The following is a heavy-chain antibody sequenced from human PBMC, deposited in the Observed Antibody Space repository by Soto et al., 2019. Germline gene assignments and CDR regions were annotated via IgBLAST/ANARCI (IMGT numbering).Heavy chain of an antibody. CDR2: ISYDGTTK. CDR3: AKDLQSYGDYDYYCSGMDV. V-gene: IGHV3-30*18. D-gene: IGHD4-17*01. J-gene: IGHJ6*02. CDR1: GFTFSTYV. Sequence: QVQLVESGGGEVQPGRSLTISCAASGFTFSTYVMHWVRQTPGKGLEWVAVISYDGTTKFYSDSVKGRCTISRDNFKNPLTLQMNSLRADDTAVYSCAKDLQSYGDYDYYCSGMDVWGLGTRVTVSS.